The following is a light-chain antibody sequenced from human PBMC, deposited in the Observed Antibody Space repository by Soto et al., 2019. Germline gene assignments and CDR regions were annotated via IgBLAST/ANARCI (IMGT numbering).Light chain of an antibody. CDR1: QSISSSY. V-gene: IGKV3-20*01. J-gene: IGKJ3*01. CDR3: QQYGNSPFT. CDR2: GAS. Sequence: EIVLTQSPGTLSLSPGERATLSCRASQSISSSYLAWYQQKPGQAPRLLIFGASSRATDIPDRFSGSGSETAFTLTISRLEPEDFAVYYWQQYGNSPFTFGPGTKVDIK.